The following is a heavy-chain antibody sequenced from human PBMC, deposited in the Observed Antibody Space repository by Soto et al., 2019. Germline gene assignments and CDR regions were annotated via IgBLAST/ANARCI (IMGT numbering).Heavy chain of an antibody. J-gene: IGHJ5*02. CDR2: INAGNGNT. CDR1: GYTFTSYA. D-gene: IGHD3-9*01. Sequence: QVQLVQSGAEEKKPGASVKVSCKASGYTFTSYAMHWVRQAPGQRLEWMGWINAGNGNTKYSQKFQGRVTITRDTCASTADMELSSLGSEDTDVSSCARSLYDILTGSDYNWFAHWGQGTLVTVSA. V-gene: IGHV1-3*05. CDR3: ARSLYDILTGSDYNWFAH.